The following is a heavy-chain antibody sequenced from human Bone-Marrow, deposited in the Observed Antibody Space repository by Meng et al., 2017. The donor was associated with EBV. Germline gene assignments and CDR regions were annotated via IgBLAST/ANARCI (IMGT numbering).Heavy chain of an antibody. CDR3: AKSRSSTPGIVDD. D-gene: IGHD3-10*01. CDR1: GVSVNSGTYH. J-gene: IGHJ4*02. V-gene: IGHV4-61*01. Sequence: QVQLQELCPGLGNPSETLSLTCVVSGVSVNSGTYHWSWIRQSPGKGLEWIGYIYDTGTTIYNPSLNSRVTILLETSKNQFSLRLHSVTTADTAVYYCAKSRSSTPGIVDDWGQGTLVTVSS. CDR2: IYDTGTT.